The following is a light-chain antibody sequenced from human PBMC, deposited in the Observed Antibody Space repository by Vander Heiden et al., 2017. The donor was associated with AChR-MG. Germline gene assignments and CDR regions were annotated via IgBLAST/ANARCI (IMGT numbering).Light chain of an antibody. V-gene: IGKV3-20*01. J-gene: IGKJ2*01. Sequence: EIVLTQSPGTLSLSPGERATLSCSASQSVSSNYLAWYQQKPGQAPRLLIFGASSRATGIPDRFSGSGSGTDFTLTISRLEPQDFALYYCQQYGSSPPHTFGQGTKLEIK. CDR2: GAS. CDR3: QQYGSSPPHT. CDR1: QSVSSNY.